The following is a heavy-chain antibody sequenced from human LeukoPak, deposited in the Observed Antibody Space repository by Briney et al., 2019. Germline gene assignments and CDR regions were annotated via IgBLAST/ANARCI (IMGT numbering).Heavy chain of an antibody. CDR3: ARGARIAAGGKVWGSYRYRY. D-gene: IGHD3-16*02. Sequence: PSETLSLTCTVSGGSISSSSYYWGWIRQPPGKGLEWIGSIYYSGSTYYNPSLKSRVTISVDTSKNQFSLKLSSVTAADTAVYYCARGARIAAGGKVWGSYRYRYWGQGTLVTVSS. V-gene: IGHV4-39*07. CDR2: IYYSGST. J-gene: IGHJ4*02. CDR1: GGSISSSSYY.